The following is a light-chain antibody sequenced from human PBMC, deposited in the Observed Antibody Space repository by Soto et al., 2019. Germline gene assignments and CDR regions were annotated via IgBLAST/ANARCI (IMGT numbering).Light chain of an antibody. V-gene: IGLV2-14*03. J-gene: IGLJ1*01. CDR2: DVT. Sequence: QSALTQPASLSGSPGQSITISCTGTSSDIGFYHYVSWYQQHPGQAPKLIIYDVTNRPTGVSDRFSGSKSGSAAALTISGLQPADEADYFCGSYRDSNIFVFGTGTKLPS. CDR3: GSYRDSNIFV. CDR1: SSDIGFYHY.